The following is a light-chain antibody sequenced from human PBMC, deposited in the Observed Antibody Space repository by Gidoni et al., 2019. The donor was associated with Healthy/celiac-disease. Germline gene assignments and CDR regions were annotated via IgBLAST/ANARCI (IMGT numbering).Light chain of an antibody. Sequence: EIVLTQSPGTLSLSQGERATLSCRASQSVSSSYLAWYQQKPGQAPRLLIYGASSRATGIPDRFSASGSGTDFTLTISRLEPEDFAVYYCQQYGSSLWTFGQGTKVEIK. V-gene: IGKV3-20*01. CDR3: QQYGSSLWT. CDR1: QSVSSSY. CDR2: GAS. J-gene: IGKJ1*01.